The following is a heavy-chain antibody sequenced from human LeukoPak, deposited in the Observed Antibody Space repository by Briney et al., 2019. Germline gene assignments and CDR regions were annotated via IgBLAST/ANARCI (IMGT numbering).Heavy chain of an antibody. J-gene: IGHJ5*02. CDR3: ASRITGTTPGWEFDP. CDR1: GGTFSSYA. V-gene: IGHV1-69*13. Sequence: SVKVSYKASGGTFSSYAISWVRQAPGQGLEWMGGIIPIFGTANYAQKFQGRVTITADESTSTAYMELSSLRSEDTAVYYCASRITGTTPGWEFDPWGQGTLVTVSS. D-gene: IGHD1-20*01. CDR2: IIPIFGTA.